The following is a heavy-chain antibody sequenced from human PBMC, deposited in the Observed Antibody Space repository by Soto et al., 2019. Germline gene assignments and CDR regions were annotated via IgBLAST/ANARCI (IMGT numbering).Heavy chain of an antibody. CDR2: ISWDGGST. Sequence: GGSLRLSCAASGFTFDDYTMHWVRQAPGKGLEWVSLISWDGGSTYYADSVKGRFTISRDNSKNSLYLQMNSLRTEDTALYYCAKESSGWYDYWGQGTLVTVSS. J-gene: IGHJ4*02. CDR1: GFTFDDYT. V-gene: IGHV3-43*01. CDR3: AKESSGWYDY. D-gene: IGHD6-19*01.